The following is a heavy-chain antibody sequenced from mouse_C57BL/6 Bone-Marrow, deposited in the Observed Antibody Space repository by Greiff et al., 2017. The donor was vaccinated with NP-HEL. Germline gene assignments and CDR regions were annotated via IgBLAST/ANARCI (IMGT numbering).Heavy chain of an antibody. CDR3: AYDGYYSAWFAY. CDR1: GFTFSNYW. V-gene: IGHV6-3*01. Sequence: EVKLVESGGGLVQPGGSMKLSCVASGFTFSNYWMNWVRQSPEKGLEWVAQIRLKSDNYATHYAESVKGRFTISRDDSKSSVYLQMNNLRAEETGIYYCAYDGYYSAWFAYWGQGTLVTVSA. D-gene: IGHD2-3*01. CDR2: IRLKSDNYAT. J-gene: IGHJ3*01.